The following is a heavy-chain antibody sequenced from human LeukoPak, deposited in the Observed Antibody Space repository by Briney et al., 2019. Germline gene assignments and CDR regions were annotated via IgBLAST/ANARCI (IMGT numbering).Heavy chain of an antibody. V-gene: IGHV3-30*02. CDR3: AKDPGAHYYGSGSYRRGSYFDY. CDR1: GFTFSSYG. D-gene: IGHD3-10*01. CDR2: IRYDGSNK. Sequence: GGSLRLSCAASGFTFSSYGMHWVRQAPGKGLEWAAFIRYDGSNKYYADSVKGRFTISRDNSKNTLYLQMNSLRDEDTAVYYCAKDPGAHYYGSGSYRRGSYFDYWGQGTLVTVSS. J-gene: IGHJ4*02.